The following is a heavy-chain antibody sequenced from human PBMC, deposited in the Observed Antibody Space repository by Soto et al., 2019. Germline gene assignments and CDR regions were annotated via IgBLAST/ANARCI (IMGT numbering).Heavy chain of an antibody. CDR1: GFTFDDYA. CDR3: AKGDYHSVAAGGGHYFDY. D-gene: IGHD6-19*01. Sequence: EVRLVESGGGLVQPGRSLRLSCAASGFTFDDYAMHWVRQSPGKGLEWVSGLSWNSGSIGYADSVKGRFTISRENAKNSLYLQMNSLRAEDTALYYCAKGDYHSVAAGGGHYFDYWGQGTLVTVSS. CDR2: LSWNSGSI. V-gene: IGHV3-9*01. J-gene: IGHJ4*02.